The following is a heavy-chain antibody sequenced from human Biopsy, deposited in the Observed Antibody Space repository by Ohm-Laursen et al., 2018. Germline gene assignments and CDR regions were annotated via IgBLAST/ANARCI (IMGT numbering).Heavy chain of an antibody. J-gene: IGHJ4*02. D-gene: IGHD2-15*01. CDR2: IYAGATT. CDR1: KSTGRTNS. Sequence: SLRLSRAASKSTGRTNSISWIRLAPGKGQGWVSVIYAGATTYYPDSVKGRFTISRDNSRNTVYLQMDSLRVEDTAVYFCARGSGSGFYFDQWGQGTLVTVSS. V-gene: IGHV3-66*01. CDR3: ARGSGSGFYFDQ.